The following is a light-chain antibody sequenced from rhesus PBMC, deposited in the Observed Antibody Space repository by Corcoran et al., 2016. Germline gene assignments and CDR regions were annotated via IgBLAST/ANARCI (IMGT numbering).Light chain of an antibody. J-gene: IGKJ4*01. V-gene: IGKV1-44*03. CDR3: QQRNSYPLT. Sequence: DIQMTQSPSALSASVGDRVTISCRASQNIYSNLAWYQQKPGKAPKLLLYAASILQTGIPSRLSGSGSRTDFTLTISSLQPEDFATYYCQQRNSYPLTFGGGTKVEIK. CDR2: AAS. CDR1: QNIYSN.